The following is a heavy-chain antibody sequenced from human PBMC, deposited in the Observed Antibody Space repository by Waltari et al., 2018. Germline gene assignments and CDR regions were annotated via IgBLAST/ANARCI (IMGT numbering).Heavy chain of an antibody. D-gene: IGHD6-19*01. J-gene: IGHJ1*01. CDR1: GGTFSSYA. V-gene: IGHV1-69*13. Sequence: QVQLVQSGAEVKKPGSSVNVSCKASGGTFSSYAISLVRQAPGQGLEWMGGIIPIFGTANYAQKFQGRVTITADESTSTAYMELSSLRSEDTAVYYCARGWDSSGWSEYFQHWGQGTLVTVSS. CDR2: IIPIFGTA. CDR3: ARGWDSSGWSEYFQH.